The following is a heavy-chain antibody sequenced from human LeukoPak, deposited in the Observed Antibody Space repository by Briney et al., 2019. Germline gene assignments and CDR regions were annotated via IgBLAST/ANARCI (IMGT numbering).Heavy chain of an antibody. D-gene: IGHD6-19*01. Sequence: SETLSLTCTVSGGSISCYSWTWIRQPAGKGLEWIGHISPTGSTNYNPSLKSRVTMSLDTSKNQFSLNLSSVTAADTAVYYCATVSSSGWFFDCWGQGTLVTVSS. J-gene: IGHJ4*02. V-gene: IGHV4-4*07. CDR2: ISPTGST. CDR3: ATVSSSGWFFDC. CDR1: GGSISCYS.